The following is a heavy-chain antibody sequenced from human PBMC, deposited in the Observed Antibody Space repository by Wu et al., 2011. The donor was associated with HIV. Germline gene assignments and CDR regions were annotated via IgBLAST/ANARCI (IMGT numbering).Heavy chain of an antibody. D-gene: IGHD2-2*03. CDR2: IDPNSGDT. V-gene: IGHV1-2*02. J-gene: IGHJ3*01. Sequence: QVQLVQSGAEVKKPGASVRVSCKAFGYTFTGHYVHWVRHAPGQGLEWMGWIDPNSGDTRSLQKFQGRVTMTRDASINTAYMELSRLTSDDTAVYFCASYGYCSSTNCKRGXFDVWGQGTMVTVSS. CDR3: ASYGYCSSTNCKRGXFDV. CDR1: GYTFTGHY.